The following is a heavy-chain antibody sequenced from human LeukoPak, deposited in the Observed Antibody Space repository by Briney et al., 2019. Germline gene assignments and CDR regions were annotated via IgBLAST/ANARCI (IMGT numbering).Heavy chain of an antibody. V-gene: IGHV3-23*01. D-gene: IGHD3-22*01. J-gene: IGHJ1*01. CDR1: GFTFSNYA. CDR3: ARDSKITMIVVASGGFQH. Sequence: PGGSLRLSCAASGFTFSNYAMSWVRQAPGKGLEWVSAITGSGDNTYNADSVKGRFTISRDNSKNTLYLQMNSLRAEDTAVYYCARDSKITMIVVASGGFQHWGQGTLVTVSS. CDR2: ITGSGDNT.